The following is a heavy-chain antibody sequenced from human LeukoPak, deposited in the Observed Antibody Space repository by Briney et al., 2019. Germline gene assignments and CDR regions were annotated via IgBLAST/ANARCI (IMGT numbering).Heavy chain of an antibody. CDR3: ARVDRGELFDI. V-gene: IGHV3-30-3*01. Sequence: PGGSLRLSCAASGFTFSSYAMHWVRQAPGKGLEWVAVISYDGSNKYYADSVKGRFTISRDNSKNTLYLQMNSLRADDTAVYYCARVDRGELFDIWGQGTLVTVSS. D-gene: IGHD1-14*01. CDR2: ISYDGSNK. CDR1: GFTFSSYA. J-gene: IGHJ3*02.